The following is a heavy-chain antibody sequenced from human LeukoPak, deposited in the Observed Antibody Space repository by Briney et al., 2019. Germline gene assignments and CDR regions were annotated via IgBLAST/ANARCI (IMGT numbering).Heavy chain of an antibody. CDR1: GVSVSVKSDV. Sequence: SQTLSLTCAISGVSVSVKSDVWNWIRQSPSRGLEWLGRTYYRSKWINDYATSVKSRIIISPDTSKNQFSLHLNSVTPEDTAVYYCARDADWAYDAFDIWGQGTMVTVSS. V-gene: IGHV6-1*01. CDR3: ARDADWAYDAFDI. CDR2: TYYRSKWIN. J-gene: IGHJ3*02. D-gene: IGHD3-9*01.